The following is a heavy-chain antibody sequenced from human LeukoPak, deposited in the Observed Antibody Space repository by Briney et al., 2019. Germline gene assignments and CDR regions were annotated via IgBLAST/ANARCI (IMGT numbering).Heavy chain of an antibody. CDR1: GFTFSSYA. D-gene: IGHD2-8*01. V-gene: IGHV3-23*01. Sequence: GGSLRLSCAASGFTFSSYAMSWVRQAPGTGLEWVSSISGSGGSTYYADSVKGRFTISRDNSKNTLYLQMNSLRAEDTAVYYCAKNLPNPCTSRHFQYWGQGTLVTVSS. J-gene: IGHJ1*01. CDR3: AKNLPNPCTSRHFQY. CDR2: ISGSGGST.